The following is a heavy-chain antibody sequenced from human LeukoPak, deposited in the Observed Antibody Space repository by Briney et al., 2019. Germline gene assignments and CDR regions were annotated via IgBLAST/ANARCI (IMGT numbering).Heavy chain of an antibody. Sequence: GESLKISCKGSGYSFTSYWIGWVRQLPGKGLEWMGIIYPGDSDTRYSPSFQGQVTISADKSISTAYLQWSSLKASDTAMYYCARQRAGCSSTSCYDVGGFDYWGQGTLVTVSS. V-gene: IGHV5-51*01. D-gene: IGHD2-2*01. CDR1: GYSFTSYW. CDR3: ARQRAGCSSTSCYDVGGFDY. CDR2: IYPGDSDT. J-gene: IGHJ4*02.